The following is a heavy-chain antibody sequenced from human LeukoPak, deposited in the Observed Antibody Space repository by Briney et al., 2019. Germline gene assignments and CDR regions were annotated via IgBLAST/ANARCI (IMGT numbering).Heavy chain of an antibody. V-gene: IGHV1-8*01. Sequence: GASVKVSCKASGYTFTSYDINWVRQATGQGLEWMGWMNPNSGNTGYAQKFQGRVTMTRNTSVSTAYMELSSLRSEDTAVYYCARGHGVWYYFDSSGSLFDYWGQGTLVTVSS. CDR1: GYTFTSYD. CDR3: ARGHGVWYYFDSSGSLFDY. D-gene: IGHD3-22*01. CDR2: MNPNSGNT. J-gene: IGHJ4*02.